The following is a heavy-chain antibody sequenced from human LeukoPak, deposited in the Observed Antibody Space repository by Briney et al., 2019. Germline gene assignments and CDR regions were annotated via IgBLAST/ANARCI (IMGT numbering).Heavy chain of an antibody. CDR2: IYYSGST. Sequence: PSETLSPTCTVSGGSISSYYWSWIRQPPGKGLEWIGDIYYSGSTNCNPSLKSRVTISVDTSKNQFSLRLSSVTAADTAVYYSARLASGSYGPLTPFDYWGQGTLVTVSS. CDR3: ARLASGSYGPLTPFDY. V-gene: IGHV4-59*08. J-gene: IGHJ4*02. CDR1: GGSISSYY. D-gene: IGHD1-26*01.